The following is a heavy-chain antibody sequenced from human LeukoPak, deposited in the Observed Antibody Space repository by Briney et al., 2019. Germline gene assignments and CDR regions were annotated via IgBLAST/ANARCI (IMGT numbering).Heavy chain of an antibody. CDR3: AASYSSSWPAVDY. J-gene: IGHJ4*02. Sequence: SETLCLTCTVSGGSMSSGGYYWSWIRQHPGKGLEWIGYIYYSGSTYYNPSLKSRVTISVDTSKNQFSLKLSSVTAADTAVYYCAASYSSSWPAVDYWGQGTLVTVSS. D-gene: IGHD6-13*01. V-gene: IGHV4-31*03. CDR1: GGSMSSGGYY. CDR2: IYYSGST.